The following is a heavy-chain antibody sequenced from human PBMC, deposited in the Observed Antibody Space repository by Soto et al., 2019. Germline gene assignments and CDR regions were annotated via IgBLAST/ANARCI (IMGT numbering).Heavy chain of an antibody. CDR2: IYYSGST. CDR3: ARSTLNYYGSGRYWVDY. CDR1: GGSISSGDYY. J-gene: IGHJ4*02. Sequence: QVQLQESGPGLVKPSQTLSLTCTVSGGSISSGDYYWSWIRQPPGKGLEWIGYIYYSGSTYYNPSLKSRVTISVDTSKNQFSLKLSSVTAADTAVYYCARSTLNYYGSGRYWVDYWGQGTLVTVSS. V-gene: IGHV4-30-4*01. D-gene: IGHD3-10*01.